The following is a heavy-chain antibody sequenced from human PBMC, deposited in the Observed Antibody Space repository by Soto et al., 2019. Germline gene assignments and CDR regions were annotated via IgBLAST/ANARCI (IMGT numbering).Heavy chain of an antibody. V-gene: IGHV1-69*06. CDR1: GGTFTSYA. J-gene: IGHJ6*02. CDR3: GRGLGSGGFGYYYGMDV. Sequence: QVQLVQSGAEVKNPGSSVKVSCKASGGTFTSYAITWVRQAPGQGLEWMGGIIPIFGTANYAQKFLGRVTIAADKSTGTVYMEVSSLTSEDTDVCSCGRGLGSGGFGYYYGMDVWGQGTTVIVSS. CDR2: IIPIFGTA. D-gene: IGHD6-19*01.